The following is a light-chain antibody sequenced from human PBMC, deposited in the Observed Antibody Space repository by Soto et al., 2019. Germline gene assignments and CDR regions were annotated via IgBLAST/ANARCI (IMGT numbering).Light chain of an antibody. J-gene: IGLJ3*02. CDR1: SSDVGGYNY. CDR3: CSYAGSWV. CDR2: DVN. V-gene: IGLV2-11*01. Sequence: QSALTQPRSLSGSPGQSVTISCTGTSSDVGGYNYVSWYQQHPGKAPKLMIYDVNKRPSGVPDRFSGSKSGNTASLTISVLQAADEADYYCCSYAGSWVFGGGTKLPVL.